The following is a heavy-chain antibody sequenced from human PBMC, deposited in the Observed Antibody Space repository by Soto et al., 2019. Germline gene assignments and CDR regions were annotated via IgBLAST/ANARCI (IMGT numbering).Heavy chain of an antibody. CDR1: GLTVSGKKY. D-gene: IGHD1-1*01. J-gene: IGHJ3*01. CDR2: LYDVDGS. V-gene: IGHV3-53*01. CDR3: ATWHEREHAYDV. Sequence: GGSLRLSCAASGLTVSGKKYVAWVRQAPGKGLEWVSALYDVDGSFYSDSVKGRFTTSSDSSKATGYLQMNDLRPADTAVYYCATWHEREHAYDVWGQGTTVTVSS.